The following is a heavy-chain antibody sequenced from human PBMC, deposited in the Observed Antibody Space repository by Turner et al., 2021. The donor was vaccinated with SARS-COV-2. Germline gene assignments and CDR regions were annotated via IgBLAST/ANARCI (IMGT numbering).Heavy chain of an antibody. CDR1: GFTFSSYW. J-gene: IGHJ4*02. CDR3: AYGGYFFNY. CDR2: IKQDGSEK. Sequence: EVQLVESGVGLVQPGGSLRLSCAASGFTFSSYWFSWVRQAPGKGLEWVANIKQDGSEKNYVDSVEGRFTISRDNAKNSLYLQMNSLRAEDTAVYYCAYGGYFFNYGGQGTLVTVSS. D-gene: IGHD3-10*01. V-gene: IGHV3-7*01.